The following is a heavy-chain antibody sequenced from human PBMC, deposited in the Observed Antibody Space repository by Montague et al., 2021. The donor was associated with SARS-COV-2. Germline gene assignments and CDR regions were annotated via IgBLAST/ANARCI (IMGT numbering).Heavy chain of an antibody. D-gene: IGHD2-2*01. CDR3: ARARQDVVVPTLGIGAYYYYYYMDV. J-gene: IGHJ6*03. Sequence: SETLSLTCSVSGGSIRTSDYYWGWIRQPPGKGLEWIGEINHSGSTNYNPSLKSRVTISVDTSKNQFSLKLSSVTAADTAVYYCARARQDVVVPTLGIGAYYYYYYMDVWGKGTTVTVSS. CDR1: GGSIRTSDYY. V-gene: IGHV4-34*01. CDR2: INHSGST.